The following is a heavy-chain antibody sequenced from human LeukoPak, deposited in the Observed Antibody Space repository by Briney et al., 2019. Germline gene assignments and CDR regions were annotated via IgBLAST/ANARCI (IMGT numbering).Heavy chain of an antibody. Sequence: GASVKVSCKASGYRFTGHYIHWVRQAPGQGLEWMGWINPDSGDTNHAQTVQGRVTITRDTSISTVYLELSSLPSEDTAVYYCARDPVRGYYYGLEYYFDYWGQGTLVTVSS. CDR1: GYRFTGHY. D-gene: IGHD3-22*01. J-gene: IGHJ4*02. CDR3: ARDPVRGYYYGLEYYFDY. V-gene: IGHV1-2*02. CDR2: INPDSGDT.